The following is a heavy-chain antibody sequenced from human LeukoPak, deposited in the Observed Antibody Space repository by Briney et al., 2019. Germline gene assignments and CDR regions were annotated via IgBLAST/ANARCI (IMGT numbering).Heavy chain of an antibody. J-gene: IGHJ6*03. CDR1: GYSISSGYY. V-gene: IGHV4-38-2*02. CDR2: INHSGST. D-gene: IGHD3-16*01. CDR3: ARETSQKGAHYMDV. Sequence: SETLSLTCTVSGYSISSGYYGVWIRQPPGKGLEWIGEINHSGSTNYNPSLKSRATISVDTSKNQFSLKLSSVTAAHTAVYYCARETSQKGAHYMDVWGKGTTVTISS.